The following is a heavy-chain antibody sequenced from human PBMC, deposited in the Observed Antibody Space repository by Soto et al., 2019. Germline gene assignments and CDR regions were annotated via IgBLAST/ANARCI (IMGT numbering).Heavy chain of an antibody. D-gene: IGHD1-26*01. CDR3: AAKSGDYYGMDV. CDR1: GYTFTSYD. J-gene: IGHJ6*02. CDR2: IIPIFGTA. Sequence: SVKVSCKASGYTFTSYDINWVRQAPGQGLEWMGGIIPIFGTANYAQKFQGRVTITADESTSTAYMELSSLRSEDTAVYYCAAKSGDYYGMDVGGQGTTVTVSS. V-gene: IGHV1-69*13.